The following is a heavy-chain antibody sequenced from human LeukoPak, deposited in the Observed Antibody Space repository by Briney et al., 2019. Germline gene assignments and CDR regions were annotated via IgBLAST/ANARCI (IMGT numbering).Heavy chain of an antibody. Sequence: PGGSLRLSCAASGFTFSSYGLSWVRQAPGKRLEWVSVISGSGGSTYYADSVKGRFTVSRDNFKNTLYLQMSSLRAEDTALYYCAKESGIPHHYFDYWGQGTLVTVSS. CDR3: AKESGIPHHYFDY. CDR2: ISGSGGST. V-gene: IGHV3-23*01. CDR1: GFTFSSYG. J-gene: IGHJ4*02. D-gene: IGHD5-18*01.